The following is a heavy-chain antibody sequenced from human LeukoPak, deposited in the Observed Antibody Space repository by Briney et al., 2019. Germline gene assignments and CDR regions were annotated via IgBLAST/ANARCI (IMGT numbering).Heavy chain of an antibody. CDR3: ARVVGTDEGADY. V-gene: IGHV3-7*04. J-gene: IGHJ4*02. CDR1: GFPYRNYW. Sequence: GGSLRLSCTPSGFPYRNYWMNWLREATGKGGEGVANIKPDGSEKRYVDSVKGRFTISRDNAKNSLYLQMNSLRAEDTAVYYCARVVGTDEGADYWGQGTLVTVSS. D-gene: IGHD2-2*01. CDR2: IKPDGSEK.